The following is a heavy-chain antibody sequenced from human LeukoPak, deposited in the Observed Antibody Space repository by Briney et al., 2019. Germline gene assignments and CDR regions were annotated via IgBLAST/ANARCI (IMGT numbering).Heavy chain of an antibody. CDR3: ARKIAVTNYGMDV. D-gene: IGHD6-19*01. CDR1: GGSISSYY. Sequence: SETLSLTCTVSGGSISSYYWSWIRQPPGKGLEWIGYIYYSGSTNYNPSLKSRVIISVDTSKNQFSLKLSSVTAADTAVYYCARKIAVTNYGMDVWGQGTTVTVSS. J-gene: IGHJ6*02. V-gene: IGHV4-59*01. CDR2: IYYSGST.